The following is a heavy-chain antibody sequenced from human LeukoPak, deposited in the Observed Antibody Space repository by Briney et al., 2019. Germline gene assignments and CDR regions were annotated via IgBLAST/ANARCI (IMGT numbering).Heavy chain of an antibody. V-gene: IGHV3-23*01. D-gene: IGHD1-26*01. CDR1: GFSFSSYA. CDR2: ISGSGGST. J-gene: IGHJ4*02. CDR3: AKDWEVLRNYFDY. Sequence: GGSLRLSCAASGFSFSSYAMSWVRQAPGKGLEWVSGISGSGGSTHYADSVKGRFTISRDNSKNTLYLQMGSLRAEDTAIYYCAKDWEVLRNYFDYWGQGTLVTVSS.